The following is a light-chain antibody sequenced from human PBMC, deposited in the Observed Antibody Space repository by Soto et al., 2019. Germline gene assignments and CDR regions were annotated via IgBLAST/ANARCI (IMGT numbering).Light chain of an antibody. CDR3: QQGYSTPFT. Sequence: DIQMTQSPSSLSASVGDRVTITCRASQSSSNYLSWYQQKPGKAPKLLIYAASSLQSGVPPRFSGSGSGTDFTLTICSLQPEDFATYYCQQGYSTPFTFGGGTKVEIK. J-gene: IGKJ4*01. CDR1: QSSSNY. CDR2: AAS. V-gene: IGKV1-39*01.